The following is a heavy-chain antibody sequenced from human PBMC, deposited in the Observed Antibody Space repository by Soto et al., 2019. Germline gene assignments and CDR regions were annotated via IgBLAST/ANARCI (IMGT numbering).Heavy chain of an antibody. D-gene: IGHD4-17*01. CDR1: GGSFSGYD. CDR2: IKHSGST. J-gene: IGHJ4*02. V-gene: IGHV4-34*01. CDR3: ASFTVPAY. Sequence: SETLSLTCAVYGGSFSGYDWSWIRQPPGKGLEWIGEIKHSGSTNYNRSLKSRVTRSVNTSKKQFSLKLSSVTAANTGVYYCASFTVPAYWSQGTLVTVSS.